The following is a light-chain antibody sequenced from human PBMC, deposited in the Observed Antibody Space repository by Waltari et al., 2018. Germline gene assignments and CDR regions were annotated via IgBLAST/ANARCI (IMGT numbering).Light chain of an antibody. CDR2: STN. CDR1: TGAVTSGFY. V-gene: IGLV7-43*01. J-gene: IGLJ3*02. CDR3: LLYYCGAQV. Sequence: QTVVTQEPSLTVSPGGTVTLTCASSTGAVTSGFYPSWFQQKPGQPPRALIYSTNNKHSWTPARFSGSLLGGKAALTLSGVQVEDEAEYYCLLYYCGAQVFGGGTKLTVL.